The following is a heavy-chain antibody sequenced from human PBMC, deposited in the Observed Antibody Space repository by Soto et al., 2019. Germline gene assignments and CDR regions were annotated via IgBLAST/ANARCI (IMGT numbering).Heavy chain of an antibody. CDR2: INPNGGGR. V-gene: IGHV1-2*04. D-gene: IGHD1-26*01. J-gene: IGHJ4*02. Sequence: QVQLVQSGAEVKQPGASVKVSCKASGYTFTGFHIHWVRQAPGQGLEWMGWINPNGGGRNYVQKFQGWVTMTRDTSISTAYMELSRLKSDDTAVYYCARGSVGPTTDFDYWGQGTLVTVSS. CDR1: GYTFTGFH. CDR3: ARGSVGPTTDFDY.